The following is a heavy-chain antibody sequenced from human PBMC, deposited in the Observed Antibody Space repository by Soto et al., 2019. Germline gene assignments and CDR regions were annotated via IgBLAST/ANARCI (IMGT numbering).Heavy chain of an antibody. D-gene: IGHD2-2*02. J-gene: IGHJ6*02. CDR2: ISSRSDI. V-gene: IGHV3-21*01. Sequence: PGGSLRLSCVGSGFTFSTYSINWVRQAPGKGLEWVSSISSRSDIYYADSVKGRFTISRDNAKNSVSLQMNSLRAEDTAVYYCAREYTAWPLAYGLDVWGQGTTVTVSS. CDR3: AREYTAWPLAYGLDV. CDR1: GFTFSTYS.